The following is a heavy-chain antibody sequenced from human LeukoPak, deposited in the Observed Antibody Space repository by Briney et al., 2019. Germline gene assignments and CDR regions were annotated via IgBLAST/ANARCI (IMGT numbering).Heavy chain of an antibody. Sequence: ASVKVSCKASGYTFTSYYMHWVRQAPGQGLEWMGRINPSGGSTSYAQKFQGRVTMSSDTSSGTVYMDLSRLRSEDTAVYYCARVDTSMAPYYFDYWGQGTLVTVSS. V-gene: IGHV1-46*01. CDR1: GYTFTSYY. D-gene: IGHD5-18*01. CDR2: INPSGGST. CDR3: ARVDTSMAPYYFDY. J-gene: IGHJ4*02.